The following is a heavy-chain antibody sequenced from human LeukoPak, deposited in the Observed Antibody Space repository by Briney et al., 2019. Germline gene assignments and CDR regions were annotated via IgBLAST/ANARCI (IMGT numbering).Heavy chain of an antibody. D-gene: IGHD3-10*01. CDR2: IRGSGGST. CDR1: GFTFSSYA. Sequence: GGSLRLSCAASGFTFSSYAMSWVRPAPGKGLEWVSAIRGSGGSTYYADSVKGRFTISRDNSKNTLYLQMNSLRAEDTAVYYCAKDSLMVRGERPYYFDYWGQGTLVTVSS. CDR3: AKDSLMVRGERPYYFDY. V-gene: IGHV3-23*01. J-gene: IGHJ4*02.